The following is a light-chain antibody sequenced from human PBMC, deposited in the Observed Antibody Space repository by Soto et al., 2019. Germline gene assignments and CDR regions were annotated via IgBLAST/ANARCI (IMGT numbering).Light chain of an antibody. Sequence: EIVLTQSPGTLALSPGERATLSCRASESVGSNHLAWYQQKPGQAPRLLIYGASSRATGIPDRFSGSGSGTEFTLTISRLEPEDFAVYYCQHYGSSRNTFGQGTRLEIK. V-gene: IGKV3-20*01. J-gene: IGKJ5*01. CDR3: QHYGSSRNT. CDR2: GAS. CDR1: ESVGSNH.